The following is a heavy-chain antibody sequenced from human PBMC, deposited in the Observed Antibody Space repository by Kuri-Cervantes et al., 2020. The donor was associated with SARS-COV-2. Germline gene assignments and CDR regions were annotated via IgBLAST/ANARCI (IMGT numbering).Heavy chain of an antibody. Sequence: ESLKISCTVSGGSISSYYWSWIRQPAGKGLEWIGRIYTSGSTNYNPTLKSRVTMSVDTSKNQFSLKLSSVTAADTAVYYCARGLYCSSTSCYRKTDYYYYMDVWGKGTTVTVSS. D-gene: IGHD2-2*01. CDR2: IYTSGST. CDR3: ARGLYCSSTSCYRKTDYYYYMDV. J-gene: IGHJ6*03. V-gene: IGHV4-4*07. CDR1: GGSISSYY.